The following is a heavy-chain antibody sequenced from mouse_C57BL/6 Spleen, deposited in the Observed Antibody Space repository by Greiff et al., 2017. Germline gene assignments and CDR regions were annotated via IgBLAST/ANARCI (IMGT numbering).Heavy chain of an antibody. CDR3: AISRLLRAMDY. CDR1: GYTFTSYW. V-gene: IGHV1-59*01. D-gene: IGHD2-3*01. J-gene: IGHJ4*01. CDR2: IDPSDSYT. Sequence: QVQLQQPGAELVRPGPSVKLSCKASGYTFTSYWMHWVKQRPGHGLEWIGVIDPSDSYTNYNQKFKGKSTLTVDTSASTAYMQLISLTSEDSAVEYWAISRLLRAMDYWGQGTSVTVSS.